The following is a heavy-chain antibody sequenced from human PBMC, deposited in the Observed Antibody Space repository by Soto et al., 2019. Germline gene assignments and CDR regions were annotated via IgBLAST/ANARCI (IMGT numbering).Heavy chain of an antibody. CDR2: IIPIFGTA. CDR3: ARVRQGSGYYPPMTYHYGMHS. D-gene: IGHD3-22*01. J-gene: IGHJ6*02. Sequence: SVKVSCKAPGGTFSSYSISWVRQAPGQGLEWMGGIIPIFGTANYAQKFQGRVTITADKSTSTAYMELSSLRSEDTAVYYCARVRQGSGYYPPMTYHYGMHSWCQAPTVT. V-gene: IGHV1-69*06. CDR1: GGTFSSYS.